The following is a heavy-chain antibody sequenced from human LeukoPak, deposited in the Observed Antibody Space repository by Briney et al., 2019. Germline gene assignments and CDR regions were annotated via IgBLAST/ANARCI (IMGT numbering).Heavy chain of an antibody. CDR1: GGSFSGYY. CDR3: ARDRKRGYRAYGMDV. D-gene: IGHD5-18*01. V-gene: IGHV4-34*01. J-gene: IGHJ6*04. Sequence: SETLSLTCAVYGGSFSGYYWSWLCQPPGKGLEWIGEINHSGSTNYNPSLKSRVTISVDTSKNQFSLKLSSVTAADTAVYYCARDRKRGYRAYGMDVGGKGTTVTVSS. CDR2: INHSGST.